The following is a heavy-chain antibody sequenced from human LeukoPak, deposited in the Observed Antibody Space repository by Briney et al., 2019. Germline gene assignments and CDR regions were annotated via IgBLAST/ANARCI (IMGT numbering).Heavy chain of an antibody. J-gene: IGHJ6*03. Sequence: SETLSLTCTVSGGSISSHYWSWIRQPPGKGLEWIGYIYYSGSTNYNPSLKSRVTISVDTSKNQFSLKLSSVTAADTAVYYCARAERKPPYYYMDVWGKGTTVTVSS. CDR1: GGSISSHY. D-gene: IGHD1-1*01. V-gene: IGHV4-59*11. CDR2: IYYSGST. CDR3: ARAERKPPYYYMDV.